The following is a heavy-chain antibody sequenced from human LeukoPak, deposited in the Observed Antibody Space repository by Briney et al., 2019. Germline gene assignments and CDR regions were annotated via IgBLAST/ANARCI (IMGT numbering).Heavy chain of an antibody. V-gene: IGHV3-48*03. CDR3: ARLDVVVTAIGAFDI. J-gene: IGHJ3*02. Sequence: GGSLRLSCAASGFTFSSYEMNWVRQAPGKGLEWVSYISSSGSTIYYADSVKGRFTISRDNAKNSLYLQMNSLRAEDTAVYYCARLDVVVTAIGAFDIWGQGTMVTVSS. CDR2: ISSSGSTI. CDR1: GFTFSSYE. D-gene: IGHD2-21*02.